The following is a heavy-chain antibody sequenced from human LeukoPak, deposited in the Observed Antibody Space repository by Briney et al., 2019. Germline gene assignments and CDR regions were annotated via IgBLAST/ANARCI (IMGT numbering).Heavy chain of an antibody. CDR3: ARDPGEGWFDP. CDR1: GFTFSSYG. CDR2: IWYDGSNK. J-gene: IGHJ5*02. V-gene: IGHV3-33*01. Sequence: GGSLRLSCAASGFTFSSYGMHWVRQAPGKGLEWVAVIWYDGSNKYYADSVKGRFTISRDNSKSTLYLQMNSLRAEDTAVYYCARDPGEGWFDPWGQGTLVTVSS. D-gene: IGHD3-10*01.